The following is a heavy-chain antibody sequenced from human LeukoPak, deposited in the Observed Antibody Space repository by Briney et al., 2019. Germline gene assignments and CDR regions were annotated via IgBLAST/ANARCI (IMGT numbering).Heavy chain of an antibody. CDR1: GFTFSSYS. V-gene: IGHV3-21*01. CDR3: ARGSVSTVTSPRFDP. Sequence: GGSLRLSCAASGFTFSSYSMNWVRQAPGKGLEWVSSISSSSSYIYYADSVKGRFTISRDNAKNSLYLQINSLRAEDTAVYYCARGSVSTVTSPRFDPGGQGTLGTVSS. J-gene: IGHJ5*02. D-gene: IGHD2/OR15-2a*01. CDR2: ISSSSSYI.